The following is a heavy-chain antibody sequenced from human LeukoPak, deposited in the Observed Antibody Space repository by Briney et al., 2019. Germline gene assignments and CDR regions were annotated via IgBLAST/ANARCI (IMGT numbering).Heavy chain of an antibody. CDR1: GFTFSSYS. CDR2: ISSGSSTI. V-gene: IGHV3-48*01. CDR3: ASLRQDSSSWTAFDI. D-gene: IGHD6-13*01. Sequence: GGSLRLSCAASGFTFSSYSMNWVRQAPGKGLEWVSYISSGSSTIYYADSVKGRFTISRDNAKNSLYLQMNSLKASDTAMYYCASLRQDSSSWTAFDIWGQRTMVTVSS. J-gene: IGHJ3*02.